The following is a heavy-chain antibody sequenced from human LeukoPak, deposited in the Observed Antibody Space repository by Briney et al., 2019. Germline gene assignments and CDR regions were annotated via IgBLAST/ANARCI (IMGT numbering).Heavy chain of an antibody. Sequence: GESLRLSCAAYGFTFTTFWMSWVRQAPGKGLEWVANIQQDGTEKYYVDSVKGRFTISRDNAKNSLYLQMNSLRVEDTAVYYCARESPYGSGSYDYWGQGTLVTVSS. CDR1: GFTFTTFW. V-gene: IGHV3-7*01. CDR2: IQQDGTEK. J-gene: IGHJ4*02. CDR3: ARESPYGSGSYDY. D-gene: IGHD3-10*01.